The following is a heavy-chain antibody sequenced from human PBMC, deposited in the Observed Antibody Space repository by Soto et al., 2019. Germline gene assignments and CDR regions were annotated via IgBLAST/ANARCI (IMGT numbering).Heavy chain of an antibody. V-gene: IGHV1-69*06. J-gene: IGHJ5*02. Sequence: QVQLVQSGAEVKKPGSSVKVSCKASGGTFSSYAISWVRQAPGQGLEWMGGIIPIFGTANYAQKFQGRVTITADKSTSTAYRELSSLRSEDTAVYYCARARYCSGGSCRGWFDPWGQGTLVTVSS. CDR2: IIPIFGTA. CDR1: GGTFSSYA. D-gene: IGHD2-15*01. CDR3: ARARYCSGGSCRGWFDP.